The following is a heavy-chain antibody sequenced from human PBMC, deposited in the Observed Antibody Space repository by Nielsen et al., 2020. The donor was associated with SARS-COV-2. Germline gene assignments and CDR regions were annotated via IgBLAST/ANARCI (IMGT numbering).Heavy chain of an antibody. V-gene: IGHV3-48*03. J-gene: IGHJ4*02. CDR2: IIYTGSAV. Sequence: GGSLRLSCAASGFNFNTYDLNWVRQAPGKGLEWVSHIIYTGSAVYYADSVKGRFTISRDNAKSSLYLQMSSLRAEDTAVYYCTRGTSYSAWGQGILVTVSS. CDR1: GFNFNTYD. CDR3: TRGTSYSA. D-gene: IGHD2-15*01.